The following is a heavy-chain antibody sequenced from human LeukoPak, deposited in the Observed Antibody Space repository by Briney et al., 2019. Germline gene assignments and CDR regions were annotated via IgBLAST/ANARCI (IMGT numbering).Heavy chain of an antibody. CDR3: ARGLYDFWSGTLFDY. Sequence: GASVKVSCKASAGTFSSYAISWVRQAPGQGLEWMGGIIPIFGTANYAQKFQGRVTITTDESTSTAYMELSSLRSEDTAVYYCARGLYDFWSGTLFDYWGQGTLVTVSS. CDR2: IIPIFGTA. J-gene: IGHJ4*02. V-gene: IGHV1-69*05. CDR1: AGTFSSYA. D-gene: IGHD3-3*01.